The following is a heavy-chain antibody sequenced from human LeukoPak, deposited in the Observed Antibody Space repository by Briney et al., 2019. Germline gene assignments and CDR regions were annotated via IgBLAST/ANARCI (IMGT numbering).Heavy chain of an antibody. CDR3: ASDSSGWSAFDY. CDR2: IRYDGSNK. Sequence: GGSLRLSCAASGFTFSSYGMHWVRQAPGKGLGGVAFIRYDGSNKYYADSVRGRFTISRDNSKNTLYLQMNSLRAEDTAVYYCASDSSGWSAFDYWGQGTLVTISS. CDR1: GFTFSSYG. J-gene: IGHJ4*02. V-gene: IGHV3-30*02. D-gene: IGHD6-19*01.